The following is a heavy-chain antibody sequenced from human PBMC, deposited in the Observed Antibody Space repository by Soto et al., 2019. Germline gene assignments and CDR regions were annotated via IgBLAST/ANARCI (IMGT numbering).Heavy chain of an antibody. CDR2: IKSDGSGT. J-gene: IGHJ4*02. V-gene: IGHV3-74*01. CDR1: GFTFSSYW. D-gene: IGHD3-22*01. CDR3: VRGDADRYDGNGYLGRH. Sequence: EVQLVESGGGLIQLGGSLRLSCAASGFTFSSYWMHWVRQAPGKGLVWVSRIKSDGSGTYYAGSVEGRFTISRDNAQNTVYLQMNSLRAEDTAVYYCVRGDADRYDGNGYLGRHWGQGTLVTVSS.